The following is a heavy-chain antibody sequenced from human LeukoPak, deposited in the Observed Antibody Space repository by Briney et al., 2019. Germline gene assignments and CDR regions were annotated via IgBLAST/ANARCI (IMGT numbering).Heavy chain of an antibody. CDR1: GFTFSSHA. V-gene: IGHV3-30*04. CDR2: ISSDGGNN. D-gene: IGHD4-17*01. CDR3: ARKPDYGDHGDY. J-gene: IGHJ4*02. Sequence: GRSLRLSCAASGFTFSSHAMRWVRQAPGKGLEWVAVISSDGGNNYSADSVKGRFTISRDNSKNTLYLQMNSLRGEDTAVYYCARKPDYGDHGDYWGQGTLVTVSS.